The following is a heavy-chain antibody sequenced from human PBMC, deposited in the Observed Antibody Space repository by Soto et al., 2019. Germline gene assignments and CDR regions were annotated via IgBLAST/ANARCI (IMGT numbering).Heavy chain of an antibody. CDR3: ARDRFGELFHGMDV. CDR2: IYYSGST. D-gene: IGHD3-10*01. J-gene: IGHJ6*02. Sequence: ASETLSLTCTVSGGSISSGGYYWSWIRQHPGKGLEWIGYIYYSGSTYYNPSLKSRVTISVDTSKNQFSLKLSSVTAADTAVYYCARDRFGELFHGMDVWGQGTTVTVYS. V-gene: IGHV4-31*03. CDR1: GGSISSGGYY.